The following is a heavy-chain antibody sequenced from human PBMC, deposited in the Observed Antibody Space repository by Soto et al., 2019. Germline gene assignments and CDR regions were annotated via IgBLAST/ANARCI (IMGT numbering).Heavy chain of an antibody. CDR2: IYYSGST. J-gene: IGHJ3*02. CDR1: GGSISSYY. Sequence: QVQLQESGPGLVKPSETLSLTCTVSGGSISSYYWSWIRQPPGKGLEWSGYIYYSGSTNYNPSLKSRVTISVDTSKNLFSLKLSSVTAADMAVYYCARRYGYAFDIWGHGTMVTVSS. V-gene: IGHV4-59*01. D-gene: IGHD4-17*01. CDR3: ARRYGYAFDI.